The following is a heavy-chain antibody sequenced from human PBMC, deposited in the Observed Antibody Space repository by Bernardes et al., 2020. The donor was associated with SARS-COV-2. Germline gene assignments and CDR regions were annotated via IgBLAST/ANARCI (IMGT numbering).Heavy chain of an antibody. CDR3: ARDYYDSSGLYYYGMDV. J-gene: IGHJ6*02. Sequence: GGSLRLSCAASGFTFSSYDMHWVRQATGKGLEWVSAIGTAGETYYPGSVKGRFTISRENAKNSLYLQMNSLRAGDTAVYYCARDYYDSSGLYYYGMDVWGQGTTVTVSS. CDR2: IGTAGET. D-gene: IGHD3-22*01. CDR1: GFTFSSYD. V-gene: IGHV3-13*01.